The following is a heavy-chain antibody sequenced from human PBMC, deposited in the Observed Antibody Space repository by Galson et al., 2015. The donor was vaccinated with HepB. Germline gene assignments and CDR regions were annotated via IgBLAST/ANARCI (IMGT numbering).Heavy chain of an antibody. D-gene: IGHD3-10*01. J-gene: IGHJ6*02. CDR1: GFTFSSYA. CDR2: ISYDGSNK. CDR3: ASPLMARAPYGMDV. V-gene: IGHV3-30-3*01. Sequence: SLRLSCAASGFTFSSYAMHWVRQAPGKGLEWVAVISYDGSNKYYADSVKGRFTISRDNSKNTLYLQMNSLRAEDTAVYYCASPLMARAPYGMDVWGQGTTVTVSS.